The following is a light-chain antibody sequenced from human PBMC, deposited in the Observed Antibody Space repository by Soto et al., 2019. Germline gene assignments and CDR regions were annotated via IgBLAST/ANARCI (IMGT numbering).Light chain of an antibody. CDR2: AAS. V-gene: IGKV1-39*01. J-gene: IGKJ2*01. Sequence: DLQMTQSPSSLSASVGDRVTITCRASQRITSYLNWYQQKPGKAPKLLIYAASSLQSGVPSRFSGGGSGTDFTLTISSLQLEDFATYSCQQSYSTPYTFGQGTKLEIK. CDR1: QRITSY. CDR3: QQSYSTPYT.